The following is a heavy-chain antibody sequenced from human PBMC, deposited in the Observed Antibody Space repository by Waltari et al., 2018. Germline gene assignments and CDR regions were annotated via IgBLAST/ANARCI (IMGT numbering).Heavy chain of an antibody. CDR3: ARGSGIGDAFDS. V-gene: IGHV4-31*01. CDR1: GGSISSGGYY. J-gene: IGHJ3*02. D-gene: IGHD1-20*01. CDR2: IYYIGST. Sequence: QVQLQESGPGLVKPSQTLSLTCTVSGGSISSGGYYWSWIRQHPGKGLEWIGYIYYIGSTYYNPALKSLVTISVDKSKNQVSLKLSSVTAADTAVYYCARGSGIGDAFDSWGQGTMVTVSS.